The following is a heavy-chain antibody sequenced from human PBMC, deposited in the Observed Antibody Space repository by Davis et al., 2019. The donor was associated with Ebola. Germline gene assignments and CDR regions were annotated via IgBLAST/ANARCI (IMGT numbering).Heavy chain of an antibody. Sequence: ASVKVSCKASGYTFTSYGISWVRQAPGQGLEWMGWISAYNGNTNYAQKFQGRVTITADKSTSTAYMELSSLRSEDTAVYYCARDDIVVAPGGDYWGQGTLVTVSS. CDR2: ISAYNGNT. CDR3: ARDDIVVAPGGDY. V-gene: IGHV1-18*01. J-gene: IGHJ4*02. CDR1: GYTFTSYG. D-gene: IGHD2-2*01.